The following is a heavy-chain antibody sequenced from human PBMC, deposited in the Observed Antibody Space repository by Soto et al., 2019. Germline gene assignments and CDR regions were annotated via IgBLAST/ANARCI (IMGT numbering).Heavy chain of an antibody. D-gene: IGHD1-20*01. Sequence: ASVEVSCRASGYTFTSYDINCVRQATGQGPEWMGWMSPNTGTIVYAQKFQGRVTMTRNTSTSTAYMTLSSLRYEDTAVYYCARDRPGIKTYEAFDIWGQGTTVTVS. V-gene: IGHV1-8*01. CDR2: MSPNTGTI. CDR1: GYTFTSYD. CDR3: ARDRPGIKTYEAFDI. J-gene: IGHJ3*02.